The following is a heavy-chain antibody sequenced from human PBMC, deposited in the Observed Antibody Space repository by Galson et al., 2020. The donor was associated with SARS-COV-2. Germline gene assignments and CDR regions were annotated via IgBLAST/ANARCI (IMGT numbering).Heavy chain of an antibody. CDR1: GDSISSGGYY. Sequence: SETLSLTCTVSGDSISSGGYYWSWIRQHPGKGLEWIGFIYYSGSTYYNPSLKSLLTMSVDTSKNQFFLKLNSVTAADTAVYYCARGHYSSDCYRPGHYYYVDVWGKGTTVTVSS. CDR3: ARGHYSSDCYRPGHYYYVDV. J-gene: IGHJ6*03. CDR2: IYYSGST. D-gene: IGHD6-19*01. V-gene: IGHV4-31*01.